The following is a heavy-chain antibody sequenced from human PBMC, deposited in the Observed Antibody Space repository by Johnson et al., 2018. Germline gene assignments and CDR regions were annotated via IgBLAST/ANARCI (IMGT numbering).Heavy chain of an antibody. D-gene: IGHD1-14*01. J-gene: IGHJ6*01. Sequence: QITLKESGPTLVKPTQTLTLTCTFSGFSLSTNGLGVGWIRQPPGKALEWLALIYGNDDKRYSPSLSSRLTITKYTSKNQVVLTLTNMDPVDTATCYCAHGQTTTSSYAIVVWGQRTTVTVPS. CDR1: GFSLSTNGLG. CDR2: IYGNDDK. CDR3: AHGQTTTSSYAIVV. V-gene: IGHV2-5*01.